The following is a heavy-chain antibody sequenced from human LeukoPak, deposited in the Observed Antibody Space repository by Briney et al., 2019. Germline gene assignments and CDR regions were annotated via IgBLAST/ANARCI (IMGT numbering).Heavy chain of an antibody. D-gene: IGHD3-10*01. V-gene: IGHV4-59*01. CDR3: ASHRRSHGSEY. CDR2: VYYSGST. J-gene: IGHJ4*02. Sequence: SETLSLTCTVSGGSFEHYFWNWIRQPPGKGLEWIGYVYYSGSTDYSPSLKSRLTISADTSKNQFSLRLSSVTAADTAVYYCASHRRSHGSEYWGQGTLVTVSS. CDR1: GGSFEHYF.